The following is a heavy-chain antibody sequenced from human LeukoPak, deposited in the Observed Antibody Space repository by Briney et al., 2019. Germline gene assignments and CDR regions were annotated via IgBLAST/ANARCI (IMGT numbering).Heavy chain of an antibody. CDR3: ARDQAVAGHFDY. D-gene: IGHD6-19*01. CDR1: GFTFSSYG. V-gene: IGHV3-30*02. Sequence: GGSLRLSCAASGFTFSSYGMHWVRQAPGKGLEWVAFIRYDGSNKYYADSVKGRFTISRDNSKNTLYLQMNSLRAEDTAVYHCARDQAVAGHFDYWGQGTLVTVSS. J-gene: IGHJ4*02. CDR2: IRYDGSNK.